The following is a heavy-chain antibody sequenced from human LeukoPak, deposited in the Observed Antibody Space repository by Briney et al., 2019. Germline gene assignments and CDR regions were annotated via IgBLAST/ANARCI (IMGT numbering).Heavy chain of an antibody. J-gene: IGHJ6*04. D-gene: IGHD3-9*01. CDR3: ARVPPTISGGYYYYGMDV. CDR2: IIPIFGTA. V-gene: IGHV1-69*06. CDR1: GGTFSSYA. Sequence: SVKVSCKASGGTFSSYANSWVRQAPGQGLEWMGGIIPIFGTANYAQEFQGRVTITADKSTSTAYMELSSPRSEDTAVYYCARVPPTISGGYYYYGMDVWGKGTTVTVSS.